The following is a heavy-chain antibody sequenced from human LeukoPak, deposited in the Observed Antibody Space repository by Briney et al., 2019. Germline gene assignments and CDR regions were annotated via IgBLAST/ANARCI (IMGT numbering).Heavy chain of an antibody. V-gene: IGHV3-30*03. J-gene: IGHJ4*02. Sequence: GGSLRLSCAASGFTFSNYGIHWVRQAPGKGLEWVAVISYDGSNKYYADSVKGRFTISRDDSKNTVYLQMTSLRAEDTAVYYCARDRWRSTHYFDNWGQGTLVTVSS. CDR3: ARDRWRSTHYFDN. CDR2: ISYDGSNK. CDR1: GFTFSNYG. D-gene: IGHD1-1*01.